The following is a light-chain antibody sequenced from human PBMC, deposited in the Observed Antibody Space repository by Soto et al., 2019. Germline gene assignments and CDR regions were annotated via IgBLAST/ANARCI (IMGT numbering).Light chain of an antibody. CDR2: SAS. V-gene: IGKV1-39*01. CDR1: QSIDNY. CDR3: LQGYNTFWT. J-gene: IGKJ1*01. Sequence: DIQMTQSPSSLSASIGDRVTITCRAGQSIDNYLNWYQQRAGKAPKVLISSASRLQSGVSSRFSGSGSGTHFTLTISSLRPEDSATYYCLQGYNTFWTFGQGTKVEIK.